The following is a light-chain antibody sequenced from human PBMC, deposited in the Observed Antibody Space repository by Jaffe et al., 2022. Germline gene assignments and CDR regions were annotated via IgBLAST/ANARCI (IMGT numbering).Light chain of an antibody. CDR2: WAS. CDR1: QSVLYSPNNKNY. V-gene: IGKV4-1*01. CDR3: HQYYSSPYT. J-gene: IGKJ2*01. Sequence: DIVMTQSPDSLAVSLGERATINCKSSQSVLYSPNNKNYLAWYQQKPGQPPKLLIYWASPRESGVPDRFSGSGSGTDFTLTISSLQAEDVAVYYCHQYYSSPYTFGQGTKLEIK.